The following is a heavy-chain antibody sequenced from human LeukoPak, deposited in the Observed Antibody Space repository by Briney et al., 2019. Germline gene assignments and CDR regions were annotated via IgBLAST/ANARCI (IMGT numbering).Heavy chain of an antibody. D-gene: IGHD4-17*01. V-gene: IGHV3-21*01. J-gene: IGHJ3*01. Sequence: PGGSLRLSCAASGFTVSSYSMNWVRQAPGKGLDWVSSISSSSSYIYYADAVKGRFTISRDNAKNSLYLQVKSLRAEDTAVYSCARATGDYGEADDFALWDQGPMVTVSS. CDR1: GFTVSSYS. CDR3: ARATGDYGEADDFAL. CDR2: ISSSSSYI.